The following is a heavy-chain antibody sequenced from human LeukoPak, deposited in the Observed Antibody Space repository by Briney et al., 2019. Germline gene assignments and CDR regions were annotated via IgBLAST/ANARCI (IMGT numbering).Heavy chain of an antibody. V-gene: IGHV3-23*01. CDR1: GFVFSDYT. D-gene: IGHD4-23*01. CDR3: ANDYGGNGGDY. Sequence: GGSLRLSCAGSGFVFSDYTMTWVRQAPGKGLEWVSAIGGRGGSTYYADSVKGRVTISRDNSKNTVSLQMNSLRAEDTAVYYCANDYGGNGGDYWGQGTLVTVSS. CDR2: IGGRGGST. J-gene: IGHJ4*02.